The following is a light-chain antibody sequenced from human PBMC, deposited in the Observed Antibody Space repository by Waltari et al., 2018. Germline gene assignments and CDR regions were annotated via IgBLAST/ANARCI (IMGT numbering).Light chain of an antibody. J-gene: IGKJ1*01. V-gene: IGKV3-20*01. CDR2: DAS. CDR1: QSVGRS. Sequence: EIVLTQSPGTLSLSPGARATLSCRASQSVGRSLAWYQQKPGQAPRLLIYDASTMATGIPDRFSGSGSGTDFSLSISRLAPDDLAVYYCQHYVRLPVTFGQGTKVEFK. CDR3: QHYVRLPVT.